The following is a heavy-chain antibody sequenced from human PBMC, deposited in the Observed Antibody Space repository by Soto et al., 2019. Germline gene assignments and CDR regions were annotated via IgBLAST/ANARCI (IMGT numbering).Heavy chain of an antibody. J-gene: IGHJ4*02. CDR1: GGSIRSSSYY. Sequence: SETLSLTCTVSGGSIRSSSYYWGWIRQPPGKGLEWIGSIYYSGSTYYNPSLKSRVTISVDTSKNQFSLKLSSVTAADTAVYYCARGSYSSGWYDYWGQGTLVTVSS. CDR3: ARGSYSSGWYDY. CDR2: IYYSGST. D-gene: IGHD6-19*01. V-gene: IGHV4-39*01.